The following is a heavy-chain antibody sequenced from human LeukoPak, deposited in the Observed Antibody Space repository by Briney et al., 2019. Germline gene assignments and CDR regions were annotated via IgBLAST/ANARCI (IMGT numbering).Heavy chain of an antibody. CDR2: ISAYNGNT. V-gene: IGHV1-18*01. CDR3: ARDLLDYVWGSYRYLSTPYYY. CDR1: GYTFTSYG. D-gene: IGHD3-16*02. J-gene: IGHJ4*02. Sequence: ASVKVSCKASGYTFTSYGISWVRQVPGQGLEWMGWISAYNGNTNYAQKLQGRVTMTTDTSTSTAYMELRSLRSDDTAVYYCARDLLDYVWGSYRYLSTPYYYWGQGTLDTVSS.